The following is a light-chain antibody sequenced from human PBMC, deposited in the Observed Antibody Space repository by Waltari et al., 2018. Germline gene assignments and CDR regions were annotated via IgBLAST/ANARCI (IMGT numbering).Light chain of an antibody. CDR1: YGSLSTASY. CDR3: ALYMGSGIWV. CDR2: KAN. Sequence: QTVVTLAPSFSVSPGGTVTLPCALSYGSLSTASYATWYQQTPGQAPRTLVYKANARSSGVPDRFSGSILGNTAALTITGAQADDESDYYCALYMGSGIWVFGGGTRLTVL. J-gene: IGLJ3*02. V-gene: IGLV8-61*01.